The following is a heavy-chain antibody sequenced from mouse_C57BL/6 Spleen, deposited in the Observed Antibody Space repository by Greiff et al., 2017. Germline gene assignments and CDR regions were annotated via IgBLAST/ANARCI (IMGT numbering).Heavy chain of an antibody. CDR2: ISDGGSYT. J-gene: IGHJ4*01. CDR1: GFTFSSYA. Sequence: EVQVVESGGGLVKPGGSLKLSCAASGFTFSSYAMSWVRQTPEKRLEWVATISDGGSYTYYPDNVKGRFTISRDNAKNNLYLQMSHLKSEDTAMYYCARDEVLRYYAMDYWGQGTSVTVSS. D-gene: IGHD1-1*01. CDR3: ARDEVLRYYAMDY. V-gene: IGHV5-4*01.